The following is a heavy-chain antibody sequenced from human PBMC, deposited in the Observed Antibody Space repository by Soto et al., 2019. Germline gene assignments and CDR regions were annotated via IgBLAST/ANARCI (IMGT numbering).Heavy chain of an antibody. D-gene: IGHD3-3*01. Sequence: SETLSLTCTVSGGSISSYYWSWIRQPAGKGLEWIGRIYTSGSTNYNPSLKNRVTKSVDTSKNQFSLKLSSVTAAGTAVYYCARGGDWAEIFGVAKLYSMDVCGQRTTITVSS. J-gene: IGHJ6*02. CDR1: GGSISSYY. V-gene: IGHV4-4*07. CDR2: IYTSGST. CDR3: ARGGDWAEIFGVAKLYSMDV.